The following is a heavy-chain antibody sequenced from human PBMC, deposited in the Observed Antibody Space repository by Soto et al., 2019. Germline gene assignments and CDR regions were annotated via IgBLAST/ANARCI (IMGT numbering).Heavy chain of an antibody. D-gene: IGHD3-22*01. CDR2: IYYSGST. Sequence: PSETLCLTCAVYGGSFSGYYWSWIRQPLGKGLEWIGSIYYSGSTNYNPSLKSRVTISVDTSKNQFSLKLSSVTAADAAVYYCARGGYYYDSTGYFGNIDYWGQGTLVTVSS. CDR3: ARGGYYYDSTGYFGNIDY. J-gene: IGHJ4*02. CDR1: GGSFSGYY. V-gene: IGHV4-59*01.